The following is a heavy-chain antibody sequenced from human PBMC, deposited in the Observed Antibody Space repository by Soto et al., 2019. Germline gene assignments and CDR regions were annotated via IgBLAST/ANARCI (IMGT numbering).Heavy chain of an antibody. CDR2: IYYSGST. V-gene: IGHV4-39*01. J-gene: IGHJ4*02. Sequence: PSETLSLTCTVSGGSISSSSYYWGWIRQPPGKGLEWIGSIYYSGSTYYNPSLKSRVTISVDTSKNQFSLKLSSVTAADTAVYYCRARDSSGYFPYYFDEWGQGTLVTVSS. D-gene: IGHD3-22*01. CDR1: GGSISSSSYY. CDR3: RARDSSGYFPYYFDE.